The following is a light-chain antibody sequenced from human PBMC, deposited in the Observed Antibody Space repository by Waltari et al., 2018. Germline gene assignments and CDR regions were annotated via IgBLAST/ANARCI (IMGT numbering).Light chain of an antibody. Sequence: QSALTQPASVSGSPGQSVTISCTGTSSDVGGYNYVSWYQQHPGTAPKLMIYEVTHRPSGVSNRFSGSKACNTASLTISGLQAEDEADYYCSSYTSSTYPVVFGGGTKLTVL. CDR1: SSDVGGYNY. CDR2: EVT. J-gene: IGLJ2*01. CDR3: SSYTSSTYPVV. V-gene: IGLV2-14*01.